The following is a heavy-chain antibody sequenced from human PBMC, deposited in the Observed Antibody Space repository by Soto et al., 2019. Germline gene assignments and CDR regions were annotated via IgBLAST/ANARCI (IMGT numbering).Heavy chain of an antibody. CDR3: ATVPAAILSPDY. J-gene: IGHJ4*02. CDR2: IDPTDSYT. V-gene: IGHV5-10-1*01. Sequence: GESLKISCKASGYSFTGKWISWVRQMPGKGLEWMGRIDPTDSYTNYSPSFQGHVTISVDKSSSTAYVQWSSLKASDTAMYYCATVPAAILSPDYWGQGTLVTVSS. D-gene: IGHD2-2*02. CDR1: GYSFTGKW.